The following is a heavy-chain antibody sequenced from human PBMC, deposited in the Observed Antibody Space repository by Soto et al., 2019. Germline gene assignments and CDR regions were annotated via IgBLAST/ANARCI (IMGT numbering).Heavy chain of an antibody. CDR2: ISSNGGST. V-gene: IGHV3-64*01. CDR1: GFTFSSYA. CDR3: ARGGSGSYYFDY. Sequence: EVQLVESGGGLVQPGGSLRLSCAASGFTFSSYAMHWVRQAPGEGLEYVSAISSNGGSTYYANSVKGRFTISRDNSKNTLYLQMGSLRAEDMAVYYCARGGSGSYYFDYWGQGTLVTVSS. J-gene: IGHJ4*02. D-gene: IGHD3-10*01.